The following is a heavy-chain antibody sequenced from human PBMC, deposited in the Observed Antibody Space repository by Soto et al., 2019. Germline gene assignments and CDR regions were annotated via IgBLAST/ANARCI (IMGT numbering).Heavy chain of an antibody. CDR2: IIPMFDTT. Sequence: QVQLVQSGAEVKKPGSSVKVSCKASGGALGSYASNWVRQAPGQGLEWMEGIIPMFDTTNYAQRFQGRVTVTADESTSTVYLELTRLRSEDTAMYYCTRHRGYSSGYWGQDFWGQGTLVTVSS. CDR1: GGALGSYA. V-gene: IGHV1-69*01. J-gene: IGHJ4*02. D-gene: IGHD5-12*01. CDR3: TRHRGYSSGYWGQDF.